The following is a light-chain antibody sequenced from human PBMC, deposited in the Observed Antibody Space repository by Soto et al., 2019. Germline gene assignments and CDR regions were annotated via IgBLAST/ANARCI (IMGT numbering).Light chain of an antibody. Sequence: QSALTQPASVSGSPGQSITISCTGTISDVGSYDLVSWYQQHTGKAPKLMIYEGSKRPSGVSSRFSGSKSGNTASLTISGLQAEDEADYYCCSYAGSSTSWVFGGGTKLTVL. CDR3: CSYAGSSTSWV. J-gene: IGLJ3*02. V-gene: IGLV2-23*01. CDR2: EGS. CDR1: ISDVGSYDL.